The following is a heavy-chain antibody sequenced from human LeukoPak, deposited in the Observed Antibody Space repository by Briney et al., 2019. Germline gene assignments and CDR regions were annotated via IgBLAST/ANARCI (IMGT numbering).Heavy chain of an antibody. CDR2: IYYSGST. J-gene: IGHJ4*02. CDR1: GGSISSSSYY. Sequence: SETLSLTCTVSGGSISSSSYYWGWIRQPPGKGLEWIGSIYYSGSTYYNPSLNSRVTISVDTSKNQISLKLSSVTAADRAVYYCARHIGYSSGWTDYWGQGTLVTVSS. CDR3: ARHIGYSSGWTDY. D-gene: IGHD6-25*01. V-gene: IGHV4-39*01.